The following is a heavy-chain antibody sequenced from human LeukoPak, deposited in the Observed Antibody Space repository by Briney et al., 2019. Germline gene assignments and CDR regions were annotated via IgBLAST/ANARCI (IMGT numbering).Heavy chain of an antibody. CDR1: GFTFSSYS. J-gene: IGHJ4*02. CDR2: ISSSSSYI. Sequence: TGGSLRLSCAASGFTFSSYSMNWVRQAPGKGLEWVSSISSSSSYIYYADSVKGRFTISRDNAKNSLYLQMNSLRAEDTAVYYCARDRTGTFDYWGQGTLVTVSS. CDR3: ARDRTGTFDY. V-gene: IGHV3-21*01. D-gene: IGHD1-14*01.